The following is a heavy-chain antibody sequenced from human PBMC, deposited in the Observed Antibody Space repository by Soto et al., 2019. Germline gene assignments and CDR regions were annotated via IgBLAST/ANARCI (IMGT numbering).Heavy chain of an antibody. CDR3: RVSRSSFDY. Sequence: PGGSLRLSCAASGFTFDDYGMHWVRQVPGKGLEWVSGISWNSGNIGYADSVKGRFTISRDNAKNSLYLEMNSLRPEDTAMYYCRVSRSSFDYWGQGTQVTVSS. D-gene: IGHD6-6*01. CDR2: ISWNSGNI. V-gene: IGHV3-9*01. CDR1: GFTFDDYG. J-gene: IGHJ4*02.